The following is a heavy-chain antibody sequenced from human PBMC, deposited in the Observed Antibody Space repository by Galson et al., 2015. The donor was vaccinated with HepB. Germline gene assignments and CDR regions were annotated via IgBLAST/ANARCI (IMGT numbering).Heavy chain of an antibody. Sequence: SVKVSCKASGFTFTGYYLLWVRQAPGQGLEWMGWINPNSGGTTYAQKFQGRVTMTRDTSISTVYMELNRLRSDDTAVYYCARDNWDRVTNDFDNLGPGTLVTIS. J-gene: IGHJ4*03. V-gene: IGHV1-2*02. CDR2: INPNSGGT. CDR3: ARDNWDRVTNDFDN. CDR1: GFTFTGYY. D-gene: IGHD4-17*01.